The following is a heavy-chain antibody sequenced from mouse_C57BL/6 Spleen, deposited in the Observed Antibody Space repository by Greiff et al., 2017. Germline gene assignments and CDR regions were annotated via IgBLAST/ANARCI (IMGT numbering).Heavy chain of an antibody. Sequence: VQLQESGPGLVKPSQSLSLTCSVTGYSITSGYYWNWIRQFPGNKLEWMGYISYDGSNNYNPSLKNRISITRDTSKNQFFLKLNSVTTEDTATYYCARRGYGTYFDYWGQGTTLTVSS. V-gene: IGHV3-6*01. CDR2: ISYDGSN. J-gene: IGHJ2*01. D-gene: IGHD1-1*01. CDR1: GYSITSGYY. CDR3: ARRGYGTYFDY.